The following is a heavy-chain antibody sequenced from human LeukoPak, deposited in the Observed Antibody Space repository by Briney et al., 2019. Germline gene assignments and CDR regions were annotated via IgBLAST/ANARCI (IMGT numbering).Heavy chain of an antibody. J-gene: IGHJ4*02. V-gene: IGHV1-18*01. CDR1: GYTFTDNG. D-gene: IGHD5-24*01. CDR2: ISANSSNT. Sequence: WASVKVSCKASGYTFTDNGISGVRQTPGEGVEWMGWISANSSNTKYTQRFQGRVTMTTETFSNTLYMELRSIRSDDTAVYYCATDRNYRFDYWGQGTLVTVPS. CDR3: ATDRNYRFDY.